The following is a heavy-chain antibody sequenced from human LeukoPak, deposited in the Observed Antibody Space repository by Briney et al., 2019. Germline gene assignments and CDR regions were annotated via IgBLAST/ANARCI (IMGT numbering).Heavy chain of an antibody. CDR1: AFIFKIYC. CDR2: ITSNSNDK. CDR3: ARYYDRSGFYRDAFDL. D-gene: IGHD3-22*01. J-gene: IGHJ3*01. Sequence: GGSLRLACPASAFIFKIYCMSWVRQAQGKGREWLSSITSNSNDKYTADSVKGRFTISRDNAKDSLHLQMYSLRDEDTAVYYCARYYDRSGFYRDAFDLWGQGTMVTVSS. V-gene: IGHV3-21*01.